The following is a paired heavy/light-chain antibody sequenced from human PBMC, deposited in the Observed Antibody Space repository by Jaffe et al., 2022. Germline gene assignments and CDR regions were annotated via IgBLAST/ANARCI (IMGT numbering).Light chain of an antibody. J-gene: IGKJ4*01. CDR3: QQYYSGPLT. Sequence: DIVMTQSPDSLAVSLGERATINCKSSQSVLYSINNLNYLAWYQQKAGQPPNLLIHWASTRESGVPDRFSGSGSGTNFTLTISSLQAEDVAVYYCQQYYSGPLTFGGGTRVEIK. V-gene: IGKV4-1*01. CDR1: QSVLYSINNLNY. CDR2: WAS.
Heavy chain of an antibody. CDR2: LYHSGST. CDR3: ARSVFHYDSSGYSRGLDAFDI. D-gene: IGHD3-22*01. J-gene: IGHJ3*02. V-gene: IGHV4-38-2*01. Sequence: QVQLQESGPGLVKPSETLSLTCAVSGYSISSTYFWGWVRQPPGKGLEWIGTLYHSGSTYYNPSLRSRVTISVDTSKNQFSLKLSSVTAADTAVYYCARSVFHYDSSGYSRGLDAFDIWGQGTMVTVSS. CDR1: GYSISSTYF.